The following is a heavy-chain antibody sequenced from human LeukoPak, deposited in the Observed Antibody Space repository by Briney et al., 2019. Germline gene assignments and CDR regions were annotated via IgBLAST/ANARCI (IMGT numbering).Heavy chain of an antibody. CDR1: GFTFDDYA. CDR2: IIWNSGSI. Sequence: GGSLVLSCAASGFTFDDYAMHWVRQAAGKGLGWVSGIIWNSGSIGYADSVKGRFPISRDNAKNSLYLQMNSLRAEDTAVYYCARVGDTAMADPYFDYWGQGTLVTVSS. J-gene: IGHJ4*02. D-gene: IGHD5-18*01. CDR3: ARVGDTAMADPYFDY. V-gene: IGHV3-9*01.